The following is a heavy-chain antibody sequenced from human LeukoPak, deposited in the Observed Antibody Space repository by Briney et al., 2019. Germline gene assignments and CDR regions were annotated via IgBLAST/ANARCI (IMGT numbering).Heavy chain of an antibody. CDR1: GGSISSYY. J-gene: IGHJ5*02. Sequence: SSETLSLTCTVSGGSISSYYWSWIRQPPGKGLEWIGYIYYSGSTNYNPSLKSRVTISVDTSKNQFSLKLSSVTAADTAVYYCARRGNTKGNWFDPWGQGILVTVSS. CDR2: IYYSGST. D-gene: IGHD1/OR15-1a*01. V-gene: IGHV4-59*01. CDR3: ARRGNTKGNWFDP.